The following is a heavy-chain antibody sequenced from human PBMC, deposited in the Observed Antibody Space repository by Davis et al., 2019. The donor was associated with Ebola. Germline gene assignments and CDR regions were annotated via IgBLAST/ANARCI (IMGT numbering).Heavy chain of an antibody. Sequence: AASVKVSCKASGYTFTGYYMHWVRQAPGQGLEWMGRINPNSGGTNYAQKFQGRVTVTRDMSISTAYMELSRLGSDDTAVYYCAGVAEYSSGWYDFDSWGQGTLVTVSS. V-gene: IGHV1-2*06. J-gene: IGHJ4*02. CDR3: AGVAEYSSGWYDFDS. CDR1: GYTFTGYY. CDR2: INPNSGGT. D-gene: IGHD6-19*01.